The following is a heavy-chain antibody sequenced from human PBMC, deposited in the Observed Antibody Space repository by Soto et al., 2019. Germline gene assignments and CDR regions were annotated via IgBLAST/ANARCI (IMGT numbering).Heavy chain of an antibody. J-gene: IGHJ6*02. CDR3: AKVAGGNWKGMDV. V-gene: IGHV3-30*18. CDR2: ISYDGSNK. CDR1: GFTFSSYG. Sequence: GGSLRLSCAASGFTFSSYGMHWVRQAPGKGLEWVAVISYDGSNKYYADSVKGRFTISRDNSKNTLYLQMNSLRAEDTAVYYCAKVAGGNWKGMDVWGQGTTVTVSS. D-gene: IGHD1-20*01.